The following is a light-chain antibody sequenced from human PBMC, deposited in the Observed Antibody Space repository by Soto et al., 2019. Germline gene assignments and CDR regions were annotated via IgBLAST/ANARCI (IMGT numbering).Light chain of an antibody. CDR1: SSDVGGYNY. Sequence: SALTQPASVSGSPGQSITISCTGTSSDVGGYNYVSWYQQHPGKAPKLLIYEVSNRPSAVSNRFSGSKSGNTASLTISGLQAEDEADYYCSSYTISSTSHLYVFGTGTKLTVL. CDR3: SSYTISSTSHLYV. CDR2: EVS. V-gene: IGLV2-14*01. J-gene: IGLJ1*01.